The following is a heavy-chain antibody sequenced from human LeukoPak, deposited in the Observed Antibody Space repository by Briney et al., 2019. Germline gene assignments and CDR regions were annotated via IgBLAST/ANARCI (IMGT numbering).Heavy chain of an antibody. D-gene: IGHD5-24*01. CDR2: ISNSGNYI. V-gene: IGHV3-21*04. Sequence: PGGSLRLSCAASGFTFSSYSMNWVRQAPGKGLEWVSSISNSGNYIYYADSLKGRFTISRDNAKNSLYLQMNSLRVEDTAVYYCAKSGYNRFDYWGQGTLVTVSS. J-gene: IGHJ4*02. CDR3: AKSGYNRFDY. CDR1: GFTFSSYS.